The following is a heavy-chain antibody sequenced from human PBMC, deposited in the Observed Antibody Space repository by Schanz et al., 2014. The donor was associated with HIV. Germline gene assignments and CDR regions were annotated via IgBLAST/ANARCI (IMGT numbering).Heavy chain of an antibody. D-gene: IGHD3-10*01. Sequence: QVQLVQSGAEVKKPGSSVKVSCKPSGGTLTNYAISWVRQAPGQGLEWMGGIVPMLGKTRYAQKFQGRVTMTADESMSTAYMELSSLRSEDTAVYYCSRAFYSDSVSFYSVDPWGQGTLVTVSS. CDR1: GGTLTNYA. V-gene: IGHV1-69*01. CDR3: SRAFYSDSVSFYSVDP. CDR2: IVPMLGKT. J-gene: IGHJ5*02.